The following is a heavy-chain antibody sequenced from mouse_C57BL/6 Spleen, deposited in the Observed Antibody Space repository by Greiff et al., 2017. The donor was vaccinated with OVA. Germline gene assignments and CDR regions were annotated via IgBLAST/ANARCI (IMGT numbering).Heavy chain of an antibody. V-gene: IGHV1-82*01. CDR1: GYAFSSSW. CDR3: ARSGTRVY. Sequence: QVQLQQSGPELVKPGASVKISCKASGYAFSSSWMNWVKQRPGKGLEWVGRIYPGDGDTNYNGKFTGKATLTADKSTSTAYMQLSSLTSEDSAVYCCARSGTRVYWGHGTTLTVSS. J-gene: IGHJ2*01. CDR2: IYPGDGDT. D-gene: IGHD4-1*01.